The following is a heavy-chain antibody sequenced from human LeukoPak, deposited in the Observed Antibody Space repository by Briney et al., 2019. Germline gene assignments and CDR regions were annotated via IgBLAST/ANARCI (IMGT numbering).Heavy chain of an antibody. J-gene: IGHJ4*02. CDR1: GGAINSRNQY. Sequence: SETLSLTCTVVGGAINSRNQYWGWIRQSPGKGLEWIGSIYYSGSVNDNPSLQSRVTISVDTSRNQFSLKLTSMTVADTGVYFCARRVATSGNFFDYWGPGTLVTVS. V-gene: IGHV4-39*01. CDR3: ARRVATSGNFFDY. D-gene: IGHD3-3*01. CDR2: IYYSGSV.